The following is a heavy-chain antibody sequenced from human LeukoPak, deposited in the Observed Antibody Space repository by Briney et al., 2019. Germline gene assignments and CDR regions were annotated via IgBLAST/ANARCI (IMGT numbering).Heavy chain of an antibody. CDR2: ISYDGSNK. CDR3: ARDRDSSGWYEDFDY. J-gene: IGHJ4*02. Sequence: GRSLRLSCAASGFTYSSYAMHWVRQAPGKGLEWVAVISYDGSNKYYADSVKGRFTISRDNSKNTLYLQMNSLRPEDTAVYYCARDRDSSGWYEDFDYWGQGTLVTVSS. D-gene: IGHD6-19*01. CDR1: GFTYSSYA. V-gene: IGHV3-30-3*01.